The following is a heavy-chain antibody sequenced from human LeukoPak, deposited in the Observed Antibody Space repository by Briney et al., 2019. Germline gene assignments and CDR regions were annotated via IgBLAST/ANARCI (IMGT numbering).Heavy chain of an antibody. CDR1: GFTFDDYT. V-gene: IGHV3-43*01. CDR2: ISWDGGST. CDR3: ARVPYSSGWYDGDY. J-gene: IGHJ4*02. D-gene: IGHD6-19*01. Sequence: GGSLRLSCAASGFTFDDYTMHWVRQAPGKGLEWVSLISWDGGSTYYADSVKGRFTISRDNSKNSLYLQMNSLRTEDTALYYCARVPYSSGWYDGDYWGQGTLVTVSS.